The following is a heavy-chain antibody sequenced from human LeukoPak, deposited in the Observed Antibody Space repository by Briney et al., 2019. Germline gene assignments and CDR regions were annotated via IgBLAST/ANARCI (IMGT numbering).Heavy chain of an antibody. CDR2: INWNGGST. CDR3: ARKGGPATYFDY. V-gene: IGHV3-20*04. J-gene: IGHJ4*02. Sequence: PGGSLRLSCAASGFTFDDYGMSWVRQAPGKGLEWVSGINWNGGSTGYADSVKGRFTISRDNAKNSLYLQMNSLRAEDTALYYRARKGGPATYFDYWGQGTLVTVSS. D-gene: IGHD2-2*01. CDR1: GFTFDDYG.